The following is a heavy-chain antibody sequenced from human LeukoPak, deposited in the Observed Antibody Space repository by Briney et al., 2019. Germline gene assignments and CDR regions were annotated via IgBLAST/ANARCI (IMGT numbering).Heavy chain of an antibody. CDR1: SFAFSAWG. CDR2: ISFDGSHK. Sequence: GGSLRLSCVASSFAFSAWGMHWVHQAPGEGLERVAAISFDGSHKYYADSVKGRFTISRDNSMNTLYLQMNSLRAEDTAVYYCAKGTAVDRQYFENWGQGTLVTVSS. D-gene: IGHD1-1*01. J-gene: IGHJ4*02. V-gene: IGHV3-30*18. CDR3: AKGTAVDRQYFEN.